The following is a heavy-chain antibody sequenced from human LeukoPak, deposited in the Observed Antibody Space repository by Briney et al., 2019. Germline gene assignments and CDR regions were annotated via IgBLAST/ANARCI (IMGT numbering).Heavy chain of an antibody. V-gene: IGHV4-39*01. J-gene: IGHJ4*02. CDR2: IYYTGST. CDR1: GGSIRSSSYY. D-gene: IGHD6-19*01. Sequence: SETLSLTCTVSGGSIRSSSYYWGWIRQPPGKGLEWIGSIYYTGSTYYNPSLKSRVTISVDTSKNQFSLKLSSVTAADTAVYYCARRYSSGWPDYWGQGTLVTVSS. CDR3: ARRYSSGWPDY.